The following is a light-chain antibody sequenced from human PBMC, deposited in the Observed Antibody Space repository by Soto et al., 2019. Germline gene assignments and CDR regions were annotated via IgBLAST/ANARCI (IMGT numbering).Light chain of an antibody. V-gene: IGKV3-15*01. CDR2: GAS. Sequence: EIVMTQSPATLSVSPGERATLSCRASQSVSNTLAWYQQKPGQAPRLLIYGASTRATGIPARFSGGGSGTQFTLTISSLQSEDFALYYCQQYDNWPYTFGQGTKLEIK. J-gene: IGKJ2*01. CDR1: QSVSNT. CDR3: QQYDNWPYT.